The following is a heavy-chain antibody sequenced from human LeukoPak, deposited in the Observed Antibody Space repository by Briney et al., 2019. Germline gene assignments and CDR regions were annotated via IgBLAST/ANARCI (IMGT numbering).Heavy chain of an antibody. CDR3: ARDFRDIVVVPAASGYNWFDP. CDR2: INSDGSST. V-gene: IGHV3-74*01. Sequence: GGSLRLSCEASGFTFSSYWMHWVRQAPGKGLVWVSRINSDGSSTSYADSVKGRFTISRDNAKNTLYLQMNSLRAEDTAVYYCARDFRDIVVVPAASGYNWFDPWGQGTLVTVSS. J-gene: IGHJ5*02. CDR1: GFTFSSYW. D-gene: IGHD2-2*01.